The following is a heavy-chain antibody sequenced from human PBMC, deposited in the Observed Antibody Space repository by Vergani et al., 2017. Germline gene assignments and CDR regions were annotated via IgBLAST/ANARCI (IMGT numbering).Heavy chain of an antibody. V-gene: IGHV5-10-1*03. D-gene: IGHD3-22*01. CDR1: GYSFTSYW. CDR3: ARVGWSYYDSSGYYYAPGGWFDP. J-gene: IGHJ5*02. Sequence: EVQLVQSGAEVKKPGESLRISCKGSGYSFTSYWISWVRQMPGKGLEWMGRIDPSDSYTNYSPSFQGHVTISAEKSISTAYLQWSSLKAPDTAMYYCARVGWSYYDSSGYYYAPGGWFDPWGQGTLVTVSS. CDR2: IDPSDSYT.